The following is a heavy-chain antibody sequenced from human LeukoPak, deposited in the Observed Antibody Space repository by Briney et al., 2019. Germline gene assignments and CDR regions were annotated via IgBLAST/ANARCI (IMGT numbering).Heavy chain of an antibody. CDR1: GYTLTELS. Sequence: ASVKVSCKVSGYTLTELSMHWVRQATGKGLEWMGGFDPEDGETIYAQKFQGRVTMTEDTSTDTAYMELSSLRSEDTAVYYCASASGTTRDYYYYGMDVWGQGTTVTVSS. D-gene: IGHD1-7*01. V-gene: IGHV1-24*01. CDR3: ASASGTTRDYYYYGMDV. CDR2: FDPEDGET. J-gene: IGHJ6*02.